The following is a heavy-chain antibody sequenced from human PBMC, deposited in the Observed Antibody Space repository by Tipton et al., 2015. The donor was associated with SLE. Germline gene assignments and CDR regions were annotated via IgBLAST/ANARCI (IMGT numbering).Heavy chain of an antibody. J-gene: IGHJ4*02. D-gene: IGHD2-15*01. Sequence: SLRLSCAASGFTVSSNYMSWVRQAPGKGLEWVSVIYSGGSKYYADSVKGRFTISRDNSKNTLYLQMNSLRAEDTAVYYCASYCSGGSCYYYWGQGTLVTVSS. CDR1: GFTVSSNY. CDR2: IYSGGSK. V-gene: IGHV3-53*05. CDR3: ASYCSGGSCYYY.